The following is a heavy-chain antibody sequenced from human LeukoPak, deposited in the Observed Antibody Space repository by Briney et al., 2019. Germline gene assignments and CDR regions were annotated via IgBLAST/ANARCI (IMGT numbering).Heavy chain of an antibody. CDR3: ARDQWSRAAGTFDY. Sequence: ASVTVSCKASGYTFTGHYMHWVRQAPGQGLEWMGWINPNSGGTNYAQKFQGRVTMTRDTSISTAYMELSRLRSDDTAVYYCARDQWSRAAGTFDYWGQGTLVTVSS. D-gene: IGHD6-13*01. CDR2: INPNSGGT. CDR1: GYTFTGHY. V-gene: IGHV1-2*02. J-gene: IGHJ4*02.